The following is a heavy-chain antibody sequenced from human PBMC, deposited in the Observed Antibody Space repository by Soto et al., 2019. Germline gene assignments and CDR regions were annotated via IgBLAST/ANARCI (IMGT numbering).Heavy chain of an antibody. CDR3: ARDPVQQQLVRHAVHHDLFDP. D-gene: IGHD6-13*01. CDR2: ISSSSSYI. CDR1: GFTFSSYS. J-gene: IGHJ5*02. V-gene: IGHV3-21*03. Sequence: GGSLRLSCAASGFTFSSYSMNWVRQAPGKGLEWVSSISSSSSYIYYADSVKGRFTISRDNAKTSLYLQMNSLRAEDTAVYYCARDPVQQQLVRHAVHHDLFDPWGQGSPVLGSS.